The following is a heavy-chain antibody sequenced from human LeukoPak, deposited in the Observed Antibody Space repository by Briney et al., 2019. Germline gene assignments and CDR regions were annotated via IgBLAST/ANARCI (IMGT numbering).Heavy chain of an antibody. CDR3: ARRIAAAGYNWFDP. J-gene: IGHJ5*02. D-gene: IGHD6-13*01. V-gene: IGHV5-51*01. CDR1: GSSFSSYW. Sequence: GESLKISCKGSGSSFSSYWIGWVRQMPGKGLEWVGIIYPGDSDTRYSPSFQGQVTISADKSISTAYLQWSSLKASDTAMYYCARRIAAAGYNWFDPWGQGTLVTVSS. CDR2: IYPGDSDT.